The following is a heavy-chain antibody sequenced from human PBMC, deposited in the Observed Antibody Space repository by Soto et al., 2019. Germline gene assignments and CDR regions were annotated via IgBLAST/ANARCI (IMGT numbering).Heavy chain of an antibody. Sequence: EVQLLESGGGLLQPGGSLRLSCAASGFTFISYAMSWFRQAPGKGLEWVSTISGSGGSTYYADSLQGRFTISRDNGMTKLFLQMSSERAADTAVYYCAKEAVSGWYYFDYCGTGTLFTVSA. CDR1: GFTFISYA. J-gene: IGHJ4*02. CDR3: AKEAVSGWYYFDY. V-gene: IGHV3-23*01. D-gene: IGHD6-19*01. CDR2: ISGSGGST.